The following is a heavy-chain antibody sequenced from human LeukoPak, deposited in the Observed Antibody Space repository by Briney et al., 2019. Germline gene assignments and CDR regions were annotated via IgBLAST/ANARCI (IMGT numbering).Heavy chain of an antibody. D-gene: IGHD3-3*01. V-gene: IGHV1-69*13. Sequence: ASVKVSCKASGGTFSSYAISWVRQAPGQGLEWMGGIIPIFGTANCAQKFQGRVTITADESTSTAYMELSSLRSEDTAVYYCARDRDFWSGQTNDAFDIWGQGTMVTVSS. J-gene: IGHJ3*02. CDR3: ARDRDFWSGQTNDAFDI. CDR1: GGTFSSYA. CDR2: IIPIFGTA.